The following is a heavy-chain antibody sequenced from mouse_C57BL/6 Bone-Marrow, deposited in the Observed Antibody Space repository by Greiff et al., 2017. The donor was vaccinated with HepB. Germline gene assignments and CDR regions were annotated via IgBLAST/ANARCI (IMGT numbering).Heavy chain of an antibody. D-gene: IGHD1-1*01. CDR1: GFTFSDYY. CDR2: INYDGSST. CDR3: ARESSYWYFDV. V-gene: IGHV5-16*01. J-gene: IGHJ1*03. Sequence: EVQLQESEGGLVQPGSSMKLSCTASGFTFSDYYMAWVRQVPEKGLEWVANINYDGSSTYYLDSLKSRFIISRDNAKNILYLQMSSLKSEDTATYYCARESSYWYFDVWGTGTTVTVSS.